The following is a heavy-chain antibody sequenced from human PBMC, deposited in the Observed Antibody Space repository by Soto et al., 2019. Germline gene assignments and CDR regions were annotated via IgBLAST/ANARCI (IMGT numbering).Heavy chain of an antibody. J-gene: IGHJ3*02. Sequence: QVQLQESGPGLVKPSETLSLTCTVSGGSISSYYWSWIRQPPGKGLEWIGYIYYSGSTNYNPSLKSRVTISVDTSKNQFSLKLSSVTAADTAVYYCARVRWSRDGNHDAFDIWGQGTMVTVSS. CDR1: GGSISSYY. D-gene: IGHD3-10*01. CDR3: ARVRWSRDGNHDAFDI. CDR2: IYYSGST. V-gene: IGHV4-59*08.